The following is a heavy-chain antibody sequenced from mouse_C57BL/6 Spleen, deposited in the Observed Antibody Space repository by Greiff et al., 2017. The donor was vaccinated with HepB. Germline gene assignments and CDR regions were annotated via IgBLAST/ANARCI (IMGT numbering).Heavy chain of an antibody. CDR3: ARQHGSVLFAY. D-gene: IGHD2-2*01. J-gene: IGHJ3*01. CDR2: ISGGGGNT. V-gene: IGHV5-9*01. Sequence: EVQGVESGGGLVKPGGSLKLSCAASGFTFSSYTMSWVRQTPEKRLEWVATISGGGGNTYYPDSVKGRFTISRDNAKNTLYLKMSSLRSEDTALYYCARQHGSVLFAYWGQGTLVTVSA. CDR1: GFTFSSYT.